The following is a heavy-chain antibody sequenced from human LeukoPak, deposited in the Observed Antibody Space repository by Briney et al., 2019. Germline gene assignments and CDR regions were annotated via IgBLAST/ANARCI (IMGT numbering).Heavy chain of an antibody. CDR1: GFTFSSYW. V-gene: IGHV3-7*03. D-gene: IGHD4-23*01. J-gene: IGHJ4*02. CDR3: ARDREMVTRALDY. Sequence: GGSLRLSCAASGFTFSSYWMNWARQAPGKGLEWVASINHNGNVNYYVDSVKGRFTISRDNAKNSLYLQMSNLRAEVTAVYYCARDREMVTRALDYWGQGTLVTVSS. CDR2: INHNGNVN.